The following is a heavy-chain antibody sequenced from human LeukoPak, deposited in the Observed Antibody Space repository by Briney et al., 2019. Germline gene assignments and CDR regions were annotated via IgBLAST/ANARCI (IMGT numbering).Heavy chain of an antibody. CDR2: ISSGSRDI. D-gene: IGHD2-2*01. Sequence: KAGGSLRLSCAASGFTFSTYTMNWVRQAPGKGLEWVSSISSGSRDIYYADSLKGRFTISRDNSKNTLYLQMNSLRAEDTAVYYCARIRDSLVRPPVYFDYWGQGTLVTVSS. J-gene: IGHJ4*02. CDR3: ARIRDSLVRPPVYFDY. CDR1: GFTFSTYT. V-gene: IGHV3-21*04.